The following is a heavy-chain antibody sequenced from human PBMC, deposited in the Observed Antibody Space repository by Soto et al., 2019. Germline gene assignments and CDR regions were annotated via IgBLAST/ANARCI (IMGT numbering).Heavy chain of an antibody. Sequence: SETLSLTCAVYGESFSGYYWIWIRQPPGKGLEWIGEINNSGSVNYNPSLKSRVTISIDTSQNHFSLKLNSVTAADTAVYYCARDPVGVVTRYYYGMDVWGKGTTVTVAS. CDR2: INNSGSV. D-gene: IGHD3-3*01. V-gene: IGHV4-34*01. J-gene: IGHJ6*04. CDR1: GESFSGYY. CDR3: ARDPVGVVTRYYYGMDV.